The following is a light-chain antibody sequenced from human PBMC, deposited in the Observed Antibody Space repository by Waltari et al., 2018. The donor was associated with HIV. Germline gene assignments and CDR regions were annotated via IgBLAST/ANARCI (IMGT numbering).Light chain of an antibody. CDR2: NDN. Sequence: QSVLTQPPSASGPPGPRVTVPCSGSRSNVGPNLVNWYQQFPGAAPKLVIYNDNLRPSGVPDRFSGSKSGTSASLAISDLQSDDEADYYCSAWDGGLSGPVFGGGTKVTVL. CDR3: SAWDGGLSGPV. V-gene: IGLV1-44*01. CDR1: RSNVGPNL. J-gene: IGLJ2*01.